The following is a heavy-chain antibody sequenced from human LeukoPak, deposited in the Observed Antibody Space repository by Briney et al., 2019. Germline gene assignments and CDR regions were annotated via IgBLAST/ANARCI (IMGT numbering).Heavy chain of an antibody. J-gene: IGHJ6*03. Sequence: SETLSLTCAVYGGSFSGYYWSWIRQPPGKGLEWIGYIYYSGSTNYNPSLKSRVTISVDTSKNQFSLKLSSVTAADTAVYYCARLHSSSYYYYYYMDVWGKGTTVTVSS. CDR3: ARLHSSSYYYYYYMDV. D-gene: IGHD6-6*01. CDR2: IYYSGST. CDR1: GGSFSGYY. V-gene: IGHV4-59*01.